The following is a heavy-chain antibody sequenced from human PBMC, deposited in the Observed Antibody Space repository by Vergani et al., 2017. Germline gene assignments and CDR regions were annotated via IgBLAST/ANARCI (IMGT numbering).Heavy chain of an antibody. CDR1: GYTFTGYY. Sequence: QVQLVQSGAEVKKPGASVKVSCKASGYTFTGYYMHWVRQAPGQGLEWMGWINPNSGGTNYAQKFQGRVTMTRDTSISTAYMELSRLRSDDTAVYYCARAILWFGESPPAFDIWGQGTMVTVSS. CDR2: INPNSGGT. V-gene: IGHV1-2*02. D-gene: IGHD3-10*01. CDR3: ARAILWFGESPPAFDI. J-gene: IGHJ3*02.